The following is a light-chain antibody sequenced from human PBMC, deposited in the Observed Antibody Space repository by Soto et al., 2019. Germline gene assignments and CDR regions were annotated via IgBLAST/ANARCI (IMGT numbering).Light chain of an antibody. J-gene: IGKJ4*01. CDR1: SDVSSTY. V-gene: IGKV3-20*01. CDR3: QQYKSSLT. CDR2: GSS. Sequence: ILLSQSPAPLSLPPGERATLSRRASSDVSSTYLAWYQQKPSHAPSILIYGSSSRATGIPDRFSGSGSGTDFTLTISILEPEYSGLYYCQQYKSSLTFGGGTKVDIK.